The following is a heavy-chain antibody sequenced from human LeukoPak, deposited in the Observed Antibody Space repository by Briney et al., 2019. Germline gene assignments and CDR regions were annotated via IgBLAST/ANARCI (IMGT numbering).Heavy chain of an antibody. D-gene: IGHD5-18*01. J-gene: IGHJ5*02. V-gene: IGHV3-7*03. CDR2: IREERGQE. Sequence: GGSLRLSCVASGLTVSNHWMSWVRQAPGKGLEWVANIREERGQEYYVDSVKGRFTISKNSAKNSLYLQMNTLRVEDTAMYYCASLDTAKQPLANHWGQGTLITVSS. CDR1: GLTVSNHW. CDR3: ASLDTAKQPLANH.